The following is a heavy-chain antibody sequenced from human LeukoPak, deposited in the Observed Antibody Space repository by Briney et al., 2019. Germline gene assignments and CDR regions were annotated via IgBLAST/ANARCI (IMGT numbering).Heavy chain of an antibody. J-gene: IGHJ4*02. V-gene: IGHV1-46*01. Sequence: ASLKLSCTASGYTFTSYYMHWVRQAPGQGLEWMGIINPSGGSTSYAQKFQGRVTMTRDTSTSTVYMELSSLRSEDTAVYCCARGRRELRIGFDYWGQGTLVTVSS. D-gene: IGHD1-26*01. CDR1: GYTFTSYY. CDR2: INPSGGST. CDR3: ARGRRELRIGFDY.